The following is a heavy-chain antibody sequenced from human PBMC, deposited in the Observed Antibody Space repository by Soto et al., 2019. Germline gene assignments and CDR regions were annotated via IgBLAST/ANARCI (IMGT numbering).Heavy chain of an antibody. D-gene: IGHD6-25*01. Sequence: SVKVSCKASGGTFSSYAISWVRQAPGQGLEWMGGIIPIFGTANYAQKFQGRVTITVDESTSTAYMELSSLRSEDTAVYYCARDHGAAPERVPPYYYSGMEVWGEGATGTASS. CDR2: IIPIFGTA. V-gene: IGHV1-69*13. CDR3: ARDHGAAPERVPPYYYSGMEV. J-gene: IGHJ6*04. CDR1: GGTFSSYA.